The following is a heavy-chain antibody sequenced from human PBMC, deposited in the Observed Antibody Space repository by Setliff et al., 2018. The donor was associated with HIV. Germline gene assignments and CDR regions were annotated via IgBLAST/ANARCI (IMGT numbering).Heavy chain of an antibody. D-gene: IGHD5-12*01. CDR2: IYYTGST. V-gene: IGHV4-38-2*01. CDR1: GYSISSGYY. CDR3: ARVGEMATIGYSYYYMDV. Sequence: TSETLSLTCAVSGYSISSGYYWGWIRQPPGKGLEWIGSIYYTGSTNYNPSLESRVTITADESTSTVYMELTSLRFEDTAVYYCARVGEMATIGYSYYYMDVWGKGTTVTVSS. J-gene: IGHJ6*03.